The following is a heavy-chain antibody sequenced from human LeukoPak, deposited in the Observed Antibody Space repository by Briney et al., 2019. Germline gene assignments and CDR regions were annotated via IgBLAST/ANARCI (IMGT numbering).Heavy chain of an antibody. J-gene: IGHJ6*02. CDR2: ISGSGGST. Sequence: GGSLRLSCAASEFTFSSYAMSWVRQAPGKGLEWVSAISGSGGSTYYADSVKGRFTISRDNSKNTLYLQMNSLRAEDTAVYYCAKGDSSGYLPTYYYYGMDVWGQGTTVTVSS. V-gene: IGHV3-23*01. CDR1: EFTFSSYA. D-gene: IGHD3-22*01. CDR3: AKGDSSGYLPTYYYYGMDV.